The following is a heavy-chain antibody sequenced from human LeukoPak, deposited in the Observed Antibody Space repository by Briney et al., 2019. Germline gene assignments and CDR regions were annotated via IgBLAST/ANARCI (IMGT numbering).Heavy chain of an antibody. V-gene: IGHV1-2*02. CDR1: GGTFTGYY. CDR2: INPNSGGT. J-gene: IGHJ4*02. CDR3: ARRKDTAMVTYFDY. Sequence: ASVKVSCKASGGTFTGYYMHWVRQAPGQGLEWMGWINPNSGGTNYAQKFQGRVTMTRDTSISTAYMELSRLRSDDTAVYYCARRKDTAMVTYFDYWGQGTLVTVSS. D-gene: IGHD5-18*01.